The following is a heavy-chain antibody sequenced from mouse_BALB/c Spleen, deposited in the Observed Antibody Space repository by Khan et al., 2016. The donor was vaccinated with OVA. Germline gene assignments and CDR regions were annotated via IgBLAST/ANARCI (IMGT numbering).Heavy chain of an antibody. CDR1: GYTFKTYY. CDR3: AISYYGGDWYFDV. D-gene: IGHD1-1*02. V-gene: IGHV1S56*01. Sequence: QVQLQQPGPELVKPGASAKMSCKASGYTFKTYYIHWVIQRPGQGLEWIGWIYPGDGRTIYNEKFKGKTTLTADNSPSTAYMLLSSLTSEDSAVYFSAISYYGGDWYFDVWGAGTTVTVSS. J-gene: IGHJ1*01. CDR2: IYPGDGRT.